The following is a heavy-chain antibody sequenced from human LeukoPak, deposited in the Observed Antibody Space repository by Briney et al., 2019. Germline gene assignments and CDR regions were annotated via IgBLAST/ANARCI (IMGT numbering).Heavy chain of an antibody. D-gene: IGHD1-1*01. CDR2: ISAYNGNT. Sequence: GASVKVSCKASGYTFTGYYMHWVRQAPGQGLEWMGWISAYNGNTNYAQKLQGRVTMTTDTSTSTAYMELRSLRSDDTAVYYCATGTTFVGIDYWGQGTLVTVSS. J-gene: IGHJ4*02. CDR3: ATGTTFVGIDY. V-gene: IGHV1-18*04. CDR1: GYTFTGYY.